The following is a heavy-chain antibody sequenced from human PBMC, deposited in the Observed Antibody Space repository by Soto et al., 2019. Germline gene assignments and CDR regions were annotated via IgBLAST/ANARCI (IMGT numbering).Heavy chain of an antibody. J-gene: IGHJ4*02. V-gene: IGHV3-30*18. Sequence: PGGSLRLSCTASGFSFNSHGMDWVRQAPGKGLEWVARILYDGSKEYYADSVKGRFTISRDNSKNTQYLQMDSLRVEDAAVYYCAKDLALMADYWGQGTPVTVSS. CDR2: ILYDGSKE. D-gene: IGHD3-16*01. CDR3: AKDLALMADY. CDR1: GFSFNSHG.